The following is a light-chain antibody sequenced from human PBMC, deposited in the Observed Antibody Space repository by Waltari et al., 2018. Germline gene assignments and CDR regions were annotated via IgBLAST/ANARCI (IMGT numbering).Light chain of an antibody. CDR3: QQYNDWPPYT. J-gene: IGKJ2*01. CDR1: QRVTSN. V-gene: IGKV3-15*01. Sequence: EVVMTQSPVTLSVSPGERATIPCRASQRVTSNLALYQQKAGQPPRLLIYDTSTRVTGVPARFSGSGSGTEFTLTISSLQSEDSAVYYCQQYNDWPPYTFGQGTKLEIK. CDR2: DTS.